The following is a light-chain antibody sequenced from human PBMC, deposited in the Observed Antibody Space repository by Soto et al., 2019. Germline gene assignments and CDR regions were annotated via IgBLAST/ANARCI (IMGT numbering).Light chain of an antibody. CDR3: QQYHSSPPGFT. V-gene: IGKV3-15*01. CDR1: QRISSN. Sequence: EIVMTQSPATLSVSPGERATLYCKASQRISSNLAWYQQKPGQPPRLLIYGASTRATGISARFSGSGSGTDFTLTISRLEPEDFAVYYCQQYHSSPPGFTFGPGTTVEI. CDR2: GAS. J-gene: IGKJ3*01.